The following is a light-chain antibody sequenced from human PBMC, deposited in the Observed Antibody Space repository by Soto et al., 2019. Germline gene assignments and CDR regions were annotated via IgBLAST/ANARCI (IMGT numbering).Light chain of an antibody. CDR1: QGISNY. J-gene: IGKJ3*01. V-gene: IGKV1-27*01. CDR2: AAS. CDR3: QKYNSVPFT. Sequence: DIQMTQSPSSLSASVGDRVTITCRASQGISNYLAWYQQKPGKVPKLLIYAASTFQSGVPSRFSGSGSGTDFTLTISSLQPGDVATYYCQKYNSVPFTFGPGTKVDIK.